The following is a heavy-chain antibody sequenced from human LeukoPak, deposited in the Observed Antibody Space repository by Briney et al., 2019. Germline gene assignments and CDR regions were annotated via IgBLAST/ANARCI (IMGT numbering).Heavy chain of an antibody. CDR3: ARNSGSSRPKKYYFDY. CDR2: IYHSGST. CDR1: GYSISSGYY. J-gene: IGHJ4*02. D-gene: IGHD1-26*01. Sequence: SETLSLTCTVSGYSISSGYYWGWIRQPPGKGLEWIGSIYHSGSTYYNPSLKSRVTISVDTSKNQFSLKLSSVTAADTAVYYCARNSGSSRPKKYYFDYWGQGTLVTVSS. V-gene: IGHV4-38-2*02.